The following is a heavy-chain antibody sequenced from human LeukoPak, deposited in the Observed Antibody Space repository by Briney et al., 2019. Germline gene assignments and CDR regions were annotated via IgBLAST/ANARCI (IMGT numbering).Heavy chain of an antibody. CDR2: IYTSGTT. Sequence: SETLSLTCSVSGGSISSFYCNWMRQPAGRGLEWIGRIYTSGTTTYNPSLKSRVTMSVDTSKNQFSLKLSSVTAADTAVYYCARDSGTTGEVKFDPWGQGTLVTVSS. J-gene: IGHJ5*02. CDR3: ARDSGTTGEVKFDP. V-gene: IGHV4-4*07. D-gene: IGHD3-10*01. CDR1: GGSISSFY.